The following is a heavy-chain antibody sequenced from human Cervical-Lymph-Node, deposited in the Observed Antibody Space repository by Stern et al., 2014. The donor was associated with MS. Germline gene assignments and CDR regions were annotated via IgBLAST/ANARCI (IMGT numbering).Heavy chain of an antibody. CDR1: GFTFTSSV. CDR2: INVGIGNT. Sequence: VQLVESGADVEKPGASVKVSCKASGFTFTSSVINWVRQAPGQRPEWMGWINVGIGNTKYSQTFQGRVTITRDTSASTVYLELSSLRSEDTAVYYCARADTSPAYYYYGMDVWGQGTTVTVSS. CDR3: ARADTSPAYYYYGMDV. J-gene: IGHJ6*02. V-gene: IGHV1-3*01.